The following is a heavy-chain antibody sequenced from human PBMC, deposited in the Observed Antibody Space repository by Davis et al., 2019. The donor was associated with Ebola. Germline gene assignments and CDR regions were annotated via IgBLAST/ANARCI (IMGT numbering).Heavy chain of an antibody. CDR3: ADSAGTVGKFDY. CDR1: GFTFTSSA. J-gene: IGHJ4*01. D-gene: IGHD1-14*01. Sequence: SVKVSCKASGFTFTSSAMQWVRQARGQRLEWIGSIVVGSINTNYAQKFQGRVTITRDMSTSTSYLDLSNLRSEDTAVYYCADSAGTVGKFDYWGQGTLVTVSS. V-gene: IGHV1-58*02. CDR2: IVVGSINT.